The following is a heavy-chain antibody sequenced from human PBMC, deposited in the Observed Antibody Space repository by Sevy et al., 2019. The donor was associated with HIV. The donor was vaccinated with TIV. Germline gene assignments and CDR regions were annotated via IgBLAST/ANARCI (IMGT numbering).Heavy chain of an antibody. V-gene: IGHV1-69*13. CDR1: GGTFSSYA. CDR2: IIPIFGTA. Sequence: ASVKVSCKASGGTFSSYAISWVRQAPGQGLEWMGGIIPIFGTANYAQKFQGRVTITADESTSTAYMELSSLRSEDTAGYYGARGGYCSSTSCLHNWFDPWGQGTLVTVSS. D-gene: IGHD2-2*01. J-gene: IGHJ5*02. CDR3: ARGGYCSSTSCLHNWFDP.